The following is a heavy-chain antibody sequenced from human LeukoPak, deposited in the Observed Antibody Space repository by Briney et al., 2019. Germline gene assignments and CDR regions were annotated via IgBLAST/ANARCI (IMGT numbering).Heavy chain of an antibody. CDR2: IKQDGSER. CDR1: GFTYTNYW. J-gene: IGHJ4*02. CDR3: ARGSMHVYHLYTDY. D-gene: IGHD3-16*01. V-gene: IGHV3-7*01. Sequence: QPGGSLRLSCAACGFTYTNYWVSWFRQAPGQGLEWVTSIKQDGSERYYVDSVKGRFTISRDNAKNSLFLQLSSLRVEDTAVYYCARGSMHVYHLYTDYWGQGTLVTVSS.